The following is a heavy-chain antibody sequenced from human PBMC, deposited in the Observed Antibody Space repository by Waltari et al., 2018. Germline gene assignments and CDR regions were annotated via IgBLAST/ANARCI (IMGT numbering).Heavy chain of an antibody. CDR3: ARGQIRHDYGGNSKYYFDY. J-gene: IGHJ4*02. CDR2: INHRGST. V-gene: IGHV4-34*01. Sequence: QVQLQQWGAGLLKPSETLSLTCAVYGGSFSGYYWSWIRQPPGKGLEWIGEINHRGSTNYNPSLKSRVTISVDTSKNQFSLKLSSVTAADTAVYYCARGQIRHDYGGNSKYYFDYWGQGTLVTVSS. CDR1: GGSFSGYY. D-gene: IGHD4-17*01.